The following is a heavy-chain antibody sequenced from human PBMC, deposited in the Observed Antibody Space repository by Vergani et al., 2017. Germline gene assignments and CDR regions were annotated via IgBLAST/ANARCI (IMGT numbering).Heavy chain of an antibody. CDR2: IQFDGSNQ. CDR3: AKHFRGWGIDY. J-gene: IGHJ4*02. V-gene: IGHV3-30*02. CDR1: GFTLSNYD. Sequence: QLVESGGGLVQPGGSLRLSCATSGFTLSNYDMQWIRQGPGKGLEFVAFIQFDGSNQYYADSVKGRFTLSRDFSKNTLYLQMNSLRTDDTATYYCAKHFRGWGIDYWGQGTQVIVSS. D-gene: IGHD3-16*01.